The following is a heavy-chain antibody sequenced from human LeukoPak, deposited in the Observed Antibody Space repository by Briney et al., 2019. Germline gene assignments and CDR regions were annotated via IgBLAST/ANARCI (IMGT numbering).Heavy chain of an antibody. CDR2: INHSGST. Sequence: SETLSLTCAVYGGSFSGYYWSWIRQPPGKGPEWIGEINHSGSTNYNPSLKSRVTISVDTSKNQFSLKLSSVTAADTAVYYCARRTRWLQSLDYWGQGTLVTVSS. CDR1: GGSFSGYY. D-gene: IGHD5-24*01. CDR3: ARRTRWLQSLDY. V-gene: IGHV4-34*01. J-gene: IGHJ4*02.